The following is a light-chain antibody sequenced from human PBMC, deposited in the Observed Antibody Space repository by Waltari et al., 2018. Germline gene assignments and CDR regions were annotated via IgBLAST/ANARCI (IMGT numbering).Light chain of an antibody. CDR3: QHYESLPVT. CDR2: HAS. J-gene: IGKJ1*01. V-gene: IGKV3-20*01. Sequence: EIVLTQSPRTLSLSPGERATLPCRASQSISKYLAWDQQKPGQAPRLLIYHASRRAAGIPDRFSGSGSGTDFSLSISRLEPEDFAVYYCQHYESLPVTFGQGTKVEIK. CDR1: QSISKY.